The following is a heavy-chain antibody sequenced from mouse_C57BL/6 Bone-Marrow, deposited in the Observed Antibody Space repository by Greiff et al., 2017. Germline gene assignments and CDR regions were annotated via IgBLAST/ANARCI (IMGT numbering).Heavy chain of an antibody. V-gene: IGHV1-5*01. CDR2: IYPGNSDT. D-gene: IGHD4-1*01. J-gene: IGHJ2*01. Sequence: EVQLQQSGTVLARPGASVKMSCKTSGYTFTSYWMHWVKQRPGQGLEWLGAIYPGNSDTSYNQKFKGKAKLTEVTSAITAYMELSSLTNEDSAVCYCTTRELGDYWGQGTTLTVSS. CDR1: GYTFTSYW. CDR3: TTRELGDY.